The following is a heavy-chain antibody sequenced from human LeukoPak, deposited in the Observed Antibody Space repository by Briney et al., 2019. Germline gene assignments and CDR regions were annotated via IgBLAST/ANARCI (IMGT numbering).Heavy chain of an antibody. CDR2: ISGSGGST. J-gene: IGHJ4*02. Sequence: GGSLRLSCAASGFTFDDYGMSWVRQAPGKGLEWVSAISGSGGSTYYADSVKGRFTISRDNSKNTLYLQMNSLRAEDTAVYYCAKDALLLWFGELGPFDYWGQGTLVTVSS. CDR1: GFTFDDYG. V-gene: IGHV3-23*01. CDR3: AKDALLLWFGELGPFDY. D-gene: IGHD3-10*01.